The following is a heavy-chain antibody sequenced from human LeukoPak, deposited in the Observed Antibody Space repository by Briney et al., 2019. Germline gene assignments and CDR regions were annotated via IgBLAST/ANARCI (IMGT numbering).Heavy chain of an antibody. CDR2: IIPSGGST. D-gene: IGHD3-10*01. CDR1: GYTLAIYY. Sequence: ASVKVSCTASGYTLAIYYMHWVRQAPGQGLEWMGIIIPSGGSTTYAQKFQGRVTMTRDMSTSTVYMELSSLRSEDTAVYYCARDLTPGSYFDYWGQGTLVTVSS. CDR3: ARDLTPGSYFDY. V-gene: IGHV1-46*01. J-gene: IGHJ4*02.